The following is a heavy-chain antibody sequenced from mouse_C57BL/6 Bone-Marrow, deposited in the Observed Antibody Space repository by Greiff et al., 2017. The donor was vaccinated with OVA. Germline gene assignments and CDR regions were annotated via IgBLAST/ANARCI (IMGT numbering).Heavy chain of an antibody. Sequence: VQLQQSGAELVRPGASVTLSCKASGYTFTDYEMHWVKQTPVHGLEWIGAIDPETGGTAYNQKFKGKAILTADKSSSTAYMELRSLTSEDSAVYYCTRYRYYYGSPWFAYWGQGTLVTVSA. CDR1: GYTFTDYE. J-gene: IGHJ3*01. V-gene: IGHV1-15*01. D-gene: IGHD1-1*01. CDR3: TRYRYYYGSPWFAY. CDR2: IDPETGGT.